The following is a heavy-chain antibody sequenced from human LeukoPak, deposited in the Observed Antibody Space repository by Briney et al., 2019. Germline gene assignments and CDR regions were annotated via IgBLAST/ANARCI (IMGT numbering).Heavy chain of an antibody. CDR2: IYSGGST. Sequence: GGSLRLSCAASGFTVSSNYMSWVRQAPGKGLEWVSVIYSGGSTYYADSVKGRFTISRHNSKNTLYLQMNSLRAEDTAVYYCARGTYDSSGYYPLEYYYGMDVWGQGTTVTVSS. CDR1: GFTVSSNY. D-gene: IGHD3-22*01. V-gene: IGHV3-53*04. CDR3: ARGTYDSSGYYPLEYYYGMDV. J-gene: IGHJ6*02.